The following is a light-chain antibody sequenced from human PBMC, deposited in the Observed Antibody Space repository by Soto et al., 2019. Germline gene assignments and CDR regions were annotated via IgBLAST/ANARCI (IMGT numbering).Light chain of an antibody. CDR3: QSYDSSLSGAV. V-gene: IGLV1-40*01. CDR2: GNS. CDR1: SSNIGAGYD. J-gene: IGLJ7*01. Sequence: QAVVTQPPSVSGPPGQRVTISCTGSSSNIGAGYDVHWYQQLPGTAPKLLIYGNSNRPSGVPDRFSGSKSGTSASLAITGLQAEDEADYDCQSYDSSLSGAVFGGGTQLTVL.